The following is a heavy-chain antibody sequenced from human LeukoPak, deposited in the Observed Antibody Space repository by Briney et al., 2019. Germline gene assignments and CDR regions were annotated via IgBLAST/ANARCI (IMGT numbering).Heavy chain of an antibody. V-gene: IGHV3-7*02. CDR1: GFTFSSYW. Sequence: GGSLRLSCAASGFTFSSYWMSWVRQAPGKGLEWVANIKQDGSEKYYVDSVKGRFTISRDNAKNSLYLQMNSLRAEDTAVYYCARVGYSYGSYYFDYWGQGTLVTVSS. J-gene: IGHJ4*02. CDR2: IKQDGSEK. D-gene: IGHD5-18*01. CDR3: ARVGYSYGSYYFDY.